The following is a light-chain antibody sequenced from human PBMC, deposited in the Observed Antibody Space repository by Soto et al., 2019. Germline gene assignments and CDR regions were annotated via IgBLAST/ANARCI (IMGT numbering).Light chain of an antibody. CDR1: QSVSGDY. CDR3: QQFGTSPLT. V-gene: IGKV3-20*01. Sequence: EIVLTQSPGTLSLSPGERATLSCRASQSVSGDYLVWYQQKPGQAPRLLIYGASNRATGIPDRFSGSGSGTDFTLTISRLEPEDSAVFYCQQFGTSPLTFGQGTKVEIE. CDR2: GAS. J-gene: IGKJ1*01.